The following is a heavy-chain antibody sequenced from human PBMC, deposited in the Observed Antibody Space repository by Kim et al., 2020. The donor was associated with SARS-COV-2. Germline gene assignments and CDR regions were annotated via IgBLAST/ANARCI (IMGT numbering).Heavy chain of an antibody. D-gene: IGHD2-2*01. CDR2: IIPIFGTA. J-gene: IGHJ6*02. CDR3: ARGLVPAAISDYYYGMDV. V-gene: IGHV1-69*13. Sequence: SVKVSCKASGGTFSSYAISWVRQAPGQGLEWMGGIIPIFGTANYAQKFQGRVTITADESTSTAYMELSSLRSEDTAVYYCARGLVPAAISDYYYGMDVWGQGTTVTVSS. CDR1: GGTFSSYA.